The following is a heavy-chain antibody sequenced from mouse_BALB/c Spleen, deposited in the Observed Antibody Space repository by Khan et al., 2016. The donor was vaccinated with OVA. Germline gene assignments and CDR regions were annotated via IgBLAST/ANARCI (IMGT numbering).Heavy chain of an antibody. J-gene: IGHJ3*01. V-gene: IGHV1-77*01. CDR2: ISPGSGDT. Sequence: QVRLQQSGAELARPGASVKLSCKASGYTFTDYYINWVKQRTGPGLEWIGEISPGSGDTYYNERFKGKATLTADKSSSTAYMQLRSLTSEVSAVYFCARRNYFGYTFAYWGQGTLVTVAA. D-gene: IGHD1-2*01. CDR1: GYTFTDYY. CDR3: ARRNYFGYTFAY.